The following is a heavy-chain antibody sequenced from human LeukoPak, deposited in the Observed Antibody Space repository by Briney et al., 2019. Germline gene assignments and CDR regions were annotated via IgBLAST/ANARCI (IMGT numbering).Heavy chain of an antibody. CDR1: GYTFTSYG. Sequence: ASVKVSCRASGYTFTSYGISWVRQAPGQGLEWMGWISAYNGNTNYAQKLQGRVTMTTDTSTSTAYMELRSLRSDDTAVYYCAKDERWLQSPPNYMDVWGKGTTVTISS. CDR2: ISAYNGNT. CDR3: AKDERWLQSPPNYMDV. J-gene: IGHJ6*03. D-gene: IGHD5-24*01. V-gene: IGHV1-18*01.